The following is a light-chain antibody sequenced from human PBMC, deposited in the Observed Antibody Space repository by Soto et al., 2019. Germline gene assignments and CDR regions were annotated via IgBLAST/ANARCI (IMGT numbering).Light chain of an antibody. CDR2: GTS. V-gene: IGKV3-20*01. CDR1: QSVSSSY. CDR3: QQYGSSALT. Sequence: EIVLTQSPGTLSLSPGERATLSCRASQSVSSSYLVWYQQRPGQPPRLLIYGTSNRAAGIPDRFTGTGSGTDFTLTIYRLEPEDSAVCYCQQYGSSALTFGGGTKVEIK. J-gene: IGKJ4*01.